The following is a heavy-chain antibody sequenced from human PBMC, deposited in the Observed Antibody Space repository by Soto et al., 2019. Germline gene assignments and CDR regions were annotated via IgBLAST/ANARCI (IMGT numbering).Heavy chain of an antibody. CDR3: GRDQSGTGYYVDWFDP. V-gene: IGHV1-18*01. CDR2: INASNSST. CDR1: GYTFTSYG. D-gene: IGHD3-10*02. J-gene: IGHJ5*02. Sequence: ASVKVSCKASGYTFTSYGISWVRQAPGQGLEWMGRINASNSSTSYAEKFGGRVTMTRDTVTTTVNMELTSLRSEDTAVYYCGRDQSGTGYYVDWFDPWGQGTLVTVSS.